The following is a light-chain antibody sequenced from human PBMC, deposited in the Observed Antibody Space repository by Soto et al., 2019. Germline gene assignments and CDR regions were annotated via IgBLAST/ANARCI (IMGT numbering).Light chain of an antibody. J-gene: IGKJ1*01. CDR1: QSLLLRNGNNY. V-gene: IGKV2-28*01. Sequence: DIVMTQSPLSLSVTPGEPASISCRSSQSLLLRNGNNYLDWYLQKPGQSPQLLIYLGSNRASGGPERFSGSGSGTDFTLRISRVEAEDVGVYYCMQALQIPWTFGQGTKVDIK. CDR3: MQALQIPWT. CDR2: LGS.